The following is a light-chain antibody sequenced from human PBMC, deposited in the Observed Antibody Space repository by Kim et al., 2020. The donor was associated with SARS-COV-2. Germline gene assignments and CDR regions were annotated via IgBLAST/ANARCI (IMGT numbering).Light chain of an antibody. CDR1: QGVNTY. J-gene: IGKJ2*01. Sequence: SLSPGEGATLSYRARQGVNTYLAWYQQKPGQAPRLLIYGATNRATGIPARFSGSGSGTDFTLTISSLEPEDFAIYYCQQRNDWPRTFGQGTKLEI. V-gene: IGKV3-11*01. CDR2: GAT. CDR3: QQRNDWPRT.